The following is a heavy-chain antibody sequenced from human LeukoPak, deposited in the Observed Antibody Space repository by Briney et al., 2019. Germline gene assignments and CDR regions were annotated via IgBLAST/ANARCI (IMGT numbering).Heavy chain of an antibody. Sequence: GGSLRLSCAASGFSLKSYAMNWVRQAPGKGLEWVSSISSSSSYIYYADSVKGRFTISRDNAKNSLYLQMNSLRAEDTAVYYCARDFGGIAVADNFDYWGQGTLVTVSS. V-gene: IGHV3-21*01. CDR1: GFSLKSYA. J-gene: IGHJ4*02. CDR2: ISSSSSYI. D-gene: IGHD6-19*01. CDR3: ARDFGGIAVADNFDY.